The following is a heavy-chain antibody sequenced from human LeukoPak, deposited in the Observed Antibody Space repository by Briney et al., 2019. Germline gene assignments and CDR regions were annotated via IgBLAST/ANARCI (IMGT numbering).Heavy chain of an antibody. CDR1: GGTFSSYA. J-gene: IGHJ4*02. V-gene: IGHV1-69*05. CDR2: IIPIFGTA. Sequence: SVKVSCKASGGTFSSYAISWVRQAPGQGLEWMGGIIPIFGTANYAQKFQGRVTITTDESTSTAYMELSSLRSEDTAVYCCARGRWLQPWGYFDYWGQGTLVTVSS. CDR3: ARGRWLQPWGYFDY. D-gene: IGHD5-24*01.